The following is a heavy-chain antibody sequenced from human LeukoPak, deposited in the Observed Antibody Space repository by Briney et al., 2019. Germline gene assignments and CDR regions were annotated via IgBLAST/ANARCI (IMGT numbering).Heavy chain of an antibody. J-gene: IGHJ4*02. CDR1: GGTFSSYA. D-gene: IGHD1-7*01. CDR2: IIPILGIA. V-gene: IGHV1-69*04. CDR3: ARIGAGTTRVDY. Sequence: GSSVKVSCKASGGTFSSYAISWVRQAPGPGLEWMGRIIPILGIANYAQKFQGRVTITADKSTSTAYMELSSLRSEDTAVYYCARIGAGTTRVDYWGQGTLVTVSS.